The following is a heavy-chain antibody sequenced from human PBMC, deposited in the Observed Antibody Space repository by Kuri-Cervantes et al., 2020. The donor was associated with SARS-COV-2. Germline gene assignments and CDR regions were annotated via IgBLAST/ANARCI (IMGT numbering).Heavy chain of an antibody. Sequence: GGSLRPPCAASGFTFSSYAIHWVRQAPGKGLEWGAVISYDGSNKYYADSVKGRFTISRDNSKNTLYLQMNSLRAEDTAVYYCANDVGDTVLLFDYWGQGTLVTVSS. CDR1: GFTFSSYA. J-gene: IGHJ4*02. CDR3: ANDVGDTVLLFDY. V-gene: IGHV3-30-3*02. D-gene: IGHD5-18*01. CDR2: ISYDGSNK.